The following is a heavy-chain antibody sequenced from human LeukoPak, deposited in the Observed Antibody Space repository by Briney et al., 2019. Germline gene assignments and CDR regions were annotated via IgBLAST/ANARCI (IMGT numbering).Heavy chain of an antibody. CDR1: GFTFSSYS. D-gene: IGHD4-23*01. V-gene: IGHV3-21*01. CDR2: ISSRSSYI. Sequence: GGSLRLSCAASGFTFSSYSMNWVRQAPGKGLEWVSSISSRSSYIYYADSVKGRFTISRDNAKNSLYLQMNSLRAEDTAVYYCARSYGGNSYFDYWGQGTLVTVSS. J-gene: IGHJ4*02. CDR3: ARSYGGNSYFDY.